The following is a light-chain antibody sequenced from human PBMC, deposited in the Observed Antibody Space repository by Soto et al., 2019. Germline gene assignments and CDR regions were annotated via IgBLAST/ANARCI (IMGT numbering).Light chain of an antibody. Sequence: IVLTHSPGSLSLYPGEGSSLSFMASQSVSSGAFAWYRQKPGQAPRLLIHTASSRATGIPDRFSGIGYGTDFTLTISGLEPEDFAVYHCQQYGTSPFTFGQGRLL. CDR1: QSVSSGA. CDR3: QQYGTSPFT. J-gene: IGKJ5*01. CDR2: TAS. V-gene: IGKV3-20*01.